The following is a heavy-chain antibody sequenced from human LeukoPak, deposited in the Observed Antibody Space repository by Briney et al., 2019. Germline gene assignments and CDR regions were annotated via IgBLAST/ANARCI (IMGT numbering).Heavy chain of an antibody. CDR1: GITFSSYS. D-gene: IGHD6-6*01. J-gene: IGHJ5*02. CDR3: ARGGIAARRYWFDP. Sequence: GGSLRLSCAASGITFSSYSMNWVRQAPGKGLEWVSSISSSSSYIYYADSVKGRFTISRDNAKNSLYLQMNSLRAEDTAVYYCARGGIAARRYWFDPWGQGTLVTVSS. CDR2: ISSSSSYI. V-gene: IGHV3-21*01.